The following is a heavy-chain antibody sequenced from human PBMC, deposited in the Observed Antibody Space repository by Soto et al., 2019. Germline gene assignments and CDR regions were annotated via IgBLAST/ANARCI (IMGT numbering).Heavy chain of an antibody. CDR3: ATPVVRFLEWPTDY. D-gene: IGHD3-3*01. J-gene: IGHJ4*02. CDR2: IINGGTTI. Sequence: PGGSLRLSCAASGFTFSSYSMNWVRQAPGKGLEWISYIINGGTTIYYADSVKGRFTISRDNAKNSLYLHMNSLRDDDAAVYYCATPVVRFLEWPTDYWGQGTLVTVSS. CDR1: GFTFSSYS. V-gene: IGHV3-48*02.